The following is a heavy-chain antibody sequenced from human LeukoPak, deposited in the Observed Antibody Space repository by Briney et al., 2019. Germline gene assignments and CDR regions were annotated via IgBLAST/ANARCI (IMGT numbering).Heavy chain of an antibody. CDR2: ISYDGSNK. J-gene: IGHJ4*02. Sequence: PGGSLRHSCAASGFTFSSHGMHWVRQAPGKGLEWVAVISYDGSNKCYADSVKGRFTISRDNSKNTLYLQMNSLRSEDSALYYCATYRSGWSFSNWGQGTLVTVSS. D-gene: IGHD6-19*01. CDR3: ATYRSGWSFSN. V-gene: IGHV3-30*03. CDR1: GFTFSSHG.